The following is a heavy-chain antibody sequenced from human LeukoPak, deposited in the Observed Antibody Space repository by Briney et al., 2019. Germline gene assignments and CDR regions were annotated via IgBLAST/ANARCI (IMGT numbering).Heavy chain of an antibody. J-gene: IGHJ4*02. D-gene: IGHD3-22*01. V-gene: IGHV1-2*06. Sequence: ASVKVSCKASGYTFTGYYMHWGRQAPGQGLEWMGRINPNSGGTNYAQKFQGRVTMTRDTSISTAYMELSRLRSDDTAVYYCARGMYYYDRSGYYYSGYWGQGTLVTVSS. CDR3: ARGMYYYDRSGYYYSGY. CDR2: INPNSGGT. CDR1: GYTFTGYY.